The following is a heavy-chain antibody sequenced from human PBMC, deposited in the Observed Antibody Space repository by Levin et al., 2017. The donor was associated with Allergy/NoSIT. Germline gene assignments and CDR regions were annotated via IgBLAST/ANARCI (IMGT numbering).Heavy chain of an antibody. V-gene: IGHV4-39*01. CDR1: GDSIDKSHFY. CDR2: MYYTGSA. Sequence: SETLSLTCTVSGDSIDKSHFYWGWIRQAPGEGLEWIGDMYYTGSAYYNPSLKSRATMSVDTSKNQFHLKLTSVTAADTAVYYCARRITFSGLVVTLSGWFDPWGQGTLVSVSA. D-gene: IGHD3-3*01. CDR3: ARRITFSGLVVTLSGWFDP. J-gene: IGHJ5*02.